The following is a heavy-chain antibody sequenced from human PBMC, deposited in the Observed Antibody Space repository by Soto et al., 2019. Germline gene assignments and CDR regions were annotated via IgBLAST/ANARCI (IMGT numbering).Heavy chain of an antibody. CDR3: ARGGHDPHHGPTAYYYGMDV. J-gene: IGHJ6*02. CDR1: GGSISSGGYY. D-gene: IGHD2-21*02. CDR2: IYYSGST. Sequence: SETLSLTCTVSGGSISSGGYYWSWIRQHPGKGLEWIGYIYYSGSTYYNPSLKSRVTISVDTSKNQFSLKLSSVTAADTAVYYCARGGHDPHHGPTAYYYGMDVWGQGTTVTVSS. V-gene: IGHV4-31*03.